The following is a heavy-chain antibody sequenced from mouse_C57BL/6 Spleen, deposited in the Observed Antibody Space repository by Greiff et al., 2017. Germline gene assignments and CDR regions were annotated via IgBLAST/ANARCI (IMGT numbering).Heavy chain of an antibody. Sequence: VQGVESGPGLVAPSQSLSITCTVSGFSLTSYGVDWVRQSPGKGLEWLGVIWGVGSTNYNSALKSRLSISKDNSKSQVFLKMNSLQTDDTAMYYCASTYDYEGFAYWGQGTLVTVSA. V-gene: IGHV2-6*01. J-gene: IGHJ3*01. CDR1: GFSLTSYG. CDR3: ASTYDYEGFAY. D-gene: IGHD2-4*01. CDR2: IWGVGST.